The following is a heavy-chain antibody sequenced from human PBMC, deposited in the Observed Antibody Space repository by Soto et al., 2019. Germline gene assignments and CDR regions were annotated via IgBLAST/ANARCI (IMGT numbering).Heavy chain of an antibody. CDR3: ARGPPYCSSTSCLTGYYYYYMDV. CDR2: INPNSGGT. D-gene: IGHD2-2*01. CDR1: GYTFTGYY. Sequence: EASVKVSCKASGYTFTGYYRHWVRQAPGQGLEWMGWINPNSGGTNYAQKFQGWVTMTRDTSISTAYMELSRLRSDDTAVYYCARGPPYCSSTSCLTGYYYYYMDVWGKGTTVTVSS. J-gene: IGHJ6*03. V-gene: IGHV1-2*04.